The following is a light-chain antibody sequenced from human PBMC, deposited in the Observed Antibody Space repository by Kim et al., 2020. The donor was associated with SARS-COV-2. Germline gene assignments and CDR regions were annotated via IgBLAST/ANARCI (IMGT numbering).Light chain of an antibody. CDR1: TSDVGDNRY. CDR2: NVR. J-gene: IGLJ3*02. CDR3: SSYTADNCWV. V-gene: IGLV2-14*03. Sequence: QSALTQAASVSGSPGQSITIPCTGPTSDVGDNRYISWYQQLPGKAPKLVIYNVRSRPSGVSNRFSGSKSGNTASLTISGLQAEDEADYYCSSYTADNCWVFGGGTQLTVL.